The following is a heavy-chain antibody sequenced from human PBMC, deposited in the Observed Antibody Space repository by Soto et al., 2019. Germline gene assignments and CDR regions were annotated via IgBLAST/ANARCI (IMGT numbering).Heavy chain of an antibody. V-gene: IGHV1-2*04. J-gene: IGHJ6*04. CDR3: AKRVFWEERAV. Sequence: ASVKVSCKTSGYTFNKYAIHWVRQAPGQRLEWMGWINPNSGGTNYAQKFQGWLTITKDTSKNQVVLTMTNMDPVDTATYYCAKRVFWEERAVGGKGTTVPVPS. D-gene: IGHD3-3*01. CDR1: GYTFNKYA. CDR2: INPNSGGT.